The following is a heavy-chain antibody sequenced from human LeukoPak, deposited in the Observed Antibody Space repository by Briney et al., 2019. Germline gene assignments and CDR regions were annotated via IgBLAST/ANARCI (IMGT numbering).Heavy chain of an antibody. D-gene: IGHD3-22*01. V-gene: IGHV4-30-4*01. CDR2: MYYSGST. CDR1: GGSISSGDYY. Sequence: SETLSLTCTVSGGSISSGDYYWSWIRQPPGKGLEWIAFMYYSGSTYYNPSLKSRVTMSADTSKNQLSLRLSSVTAADTAVYYCARPYYYDSRIDPWGQGILVSVSS. J-gene: IGHJ5*02. CDR3: ARPYYYDSRIDP.